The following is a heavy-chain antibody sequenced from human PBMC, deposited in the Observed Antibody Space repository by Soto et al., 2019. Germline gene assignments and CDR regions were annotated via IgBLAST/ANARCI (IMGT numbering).Heavy chain of an antibody. V-gene: IGHV1-3*01. Sequence: GASVEVCCKASGYTFTSYAMQWVRQAPGQRLEWMGWINAGNGNTKYSQKFQGRVTITRDTSASTAYMELSSLRSEDTAVYYCARSEPMCSGGSCYSGYYYGMDVWGQGTTVTVSS. D-gene: IGHD2-15*01. CDR3: ARSEPMCSGGSCYSGYYYGMDV. CDR2: INAGNGNT. J-gene: IGHJ6*02. CDR1: GYTFTSYA.